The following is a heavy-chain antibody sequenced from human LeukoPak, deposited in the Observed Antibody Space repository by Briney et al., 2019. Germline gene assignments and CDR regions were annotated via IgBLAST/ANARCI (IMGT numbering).Heavy chain of an antibody. V-gene: IGHV3-30-3*01. CDR3: ARDYLLWFGESPSDPFDY. CDR2: ISYDGSNK. Sequence: GGSLRLSCAASGFTFSSYAMHWVRQAPGKGLEWVAVISYDGSNKYYADSVKGRFTISRDNSKNTLYLQMNSLRAEDTAVYYCARDYLLWFGESPSDPFDYWGQGTLVTVSS. D-gene: IGHD3-10*01. J-gene: IGHJ4*02. CDR1: GFTFSSYA.